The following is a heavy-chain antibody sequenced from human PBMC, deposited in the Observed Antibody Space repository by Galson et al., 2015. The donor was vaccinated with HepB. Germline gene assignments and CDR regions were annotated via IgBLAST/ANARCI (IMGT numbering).Heavy chain of an antibody. J-gene: IGHJ4*02. D-gene: IGHD3-16*02. CDR2: IIPIFGTA. CDR3: ARGAGEGSFGGVIVIFDY. V-gene: IGHV1-69*13. CDR1: GGTFSSYA. Sequence: SVKVSCKASGGTFSSYAISWVRQAPGQGLEWMGGIIPIFGTANYAQKFQGRVTITADESTSTAYMELSSLRSEDTAVYYCARGAGEGSFGGVIVIFDYWGQGTLVTVSS.